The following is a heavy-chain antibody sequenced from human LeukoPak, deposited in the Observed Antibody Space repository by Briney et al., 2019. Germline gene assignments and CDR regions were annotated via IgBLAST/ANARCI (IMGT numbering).Heavy chain of an antibody. CDR3: ASNEVPAK. J-gene: IGHJ4*02. V-gene: IGHV3-21*01. D-gene: IGHD2-2*01. Sequence: PGGSLRLSCAASGFTFSSYAMSWVRQAPGKGLEWVSSISSSSSYIYYADSVKGRFTISRDNAKNSLYLQMNSLRAEDTAVYYCASNEVPAKWGQGTLVTVSS. CDR2: ISSSSSYI. CDR1: GFTFSSYA.